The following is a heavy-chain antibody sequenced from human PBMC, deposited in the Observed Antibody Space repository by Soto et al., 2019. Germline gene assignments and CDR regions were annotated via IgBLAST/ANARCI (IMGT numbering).Heavy chain of an antibody. Sequence: GGSLRLSCAASGFHFSNYAVNWVRQAPGKGLEWVSGISGSGGSTYYADSVKGRFTISGDNFKSTLYLQMNSLRAEDTAIYYCAKEPALVRGVYFDYWGQGTLVTVSS. CDR1: GFHFSNYA. J-gene: IGHJ4*02. CDR2: ISGSGGST. V-gene: IGHV3-23*01. CDR3: AKEPALVRGVYFDY. D-gene: IGHD3-10*01.